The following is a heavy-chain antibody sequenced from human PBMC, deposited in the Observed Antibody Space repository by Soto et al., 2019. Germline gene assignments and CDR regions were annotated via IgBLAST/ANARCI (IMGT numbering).Heavy chain of an antibody. CDR1: GGSISSGGYY. CDR2: IYYSGST. J-gene: IGHJ4*02. Sequence: SETLSLTCTVSGGSISSGGYYWSWIRQHPGKGLEWIGYIYYSGSTYYNPSLKSRVTISVDTSKNQFSLKLSSVTAADTAVYYCARGHYSNYVKPFDYWGQGTLVTVSS. CDR3: ARGHYSNYVKPFDY. V-gene: IGHV4-31*03. D-gene: IGHD4-4*01.